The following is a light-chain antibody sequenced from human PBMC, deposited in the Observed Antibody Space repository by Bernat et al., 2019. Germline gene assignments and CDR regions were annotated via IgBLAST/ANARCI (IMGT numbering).Light chain of an antibody. J-gene: IGLJ3*02. Sequence: SYELTQPPSVSVSPGQTASITCSGDRWGDKYACWYQQKPGQSPVLVIYRDTKRPSGIPERFSGSKSGNTATLTISGTQAMDEADYFCQAWDNKIWVFGGGTKVTVL. V-gene: IGLV3-1*01. CDR2: RDT. CDR3: QAWDNKIWV. CDR1: RWGDKY.